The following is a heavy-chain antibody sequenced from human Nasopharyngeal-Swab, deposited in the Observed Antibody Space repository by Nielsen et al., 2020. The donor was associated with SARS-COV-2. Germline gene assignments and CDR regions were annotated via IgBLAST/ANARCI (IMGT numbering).Heavy chain of an antibody. CDR1: GGTFSSYA. D-gene: IGHD2-15*01. CDR2: IIPILGIA. CDR3: AREGCSGGSCYSGGLDY. V-gene: IGHV1-69*10. J-gene: IGHJ4*02. Sequence: SVKVSCKASGGTFSSYAISWVRQAPGQGLEWMGGIIPILGIANYAQKFQGRVTITRDTSASTAYMELSSLRSEDTAVYYCAREGCSGGSCYSGGLDYWGQGTLVTVSS.